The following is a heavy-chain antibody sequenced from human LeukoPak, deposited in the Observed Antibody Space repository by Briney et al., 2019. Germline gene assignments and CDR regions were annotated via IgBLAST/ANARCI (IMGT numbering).Heavy chain of an antibody. D-gene: IGHD5-18*01. CDR2: ISAYNGNT. J-gene: IGHJ6*03. CDR1: GYTFTSYG. CDR3: ARTEDTAMASRYYYYYMDV. V-gene: IGHV1-18*01. Sequence: ASVTVSCKASGYTFTSYGISWVRQAPGQGLEWMGWISAYNGNTNYAQKLQGRVTMTTDTSTSTAYMELRSLRSDDTAVYYCARTEDTAMASRYYYYYMDVWGKGTTVTVSS.